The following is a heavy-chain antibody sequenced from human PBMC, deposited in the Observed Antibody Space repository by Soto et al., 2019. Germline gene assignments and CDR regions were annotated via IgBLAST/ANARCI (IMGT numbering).Heavy chain of an antibody. D-gene: IGHD3-3*01. CDR3: ARGVGYDFWSGYYTAHDAFEI. V-gene: IGHV4-34*01. CDR1: GGSFSGYY. CDR2: INHSGST. Sequence: SETLSLTCAVYGGSFSGYYWSWIRQPPGKGLEWIGEINHSGSTNYNPSLKSRVTISVDTSKNQFSLKLSSVTAADTAVYYCARGVGYDFWSGYYTAHDAFEIWGQGTMVIVSS. J-gene: IGHJ3*02.